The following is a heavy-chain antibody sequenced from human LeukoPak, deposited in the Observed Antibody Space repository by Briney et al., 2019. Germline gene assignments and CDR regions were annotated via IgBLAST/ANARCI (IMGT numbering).Heavy chain of an antibody. D-gene: IGHD3-10*01. V-gene: IGHV1-3*01. CDR3: ARGNFGSGGPGGYDMDV. CDR2: INAGNGNT. J-gene: IGHJ6*02. CDR1: GYTFTTYV. Sequence: ASVKVSCKASGYTFTTYVMHWVRQAPGQRLEWMGWINAGNGNTKYSQKFQGRVTITRDTSASTAYMELSSLRSEDTAVYYCARGNFGSGGPGGYDMDVWGQGTTVTVSS.